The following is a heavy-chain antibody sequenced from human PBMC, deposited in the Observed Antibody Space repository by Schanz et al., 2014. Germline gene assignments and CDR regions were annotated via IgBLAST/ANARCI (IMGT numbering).Heavy chain of an antibody. CDR1: GFTFSTYA. J-gene: IGHJ4*02. Sequence: EVQLLDSGGGLVQPGGSLRLSCAASGFTFSTYAMSWVRQAPGKGLEWVSAISSSGGSTYYADSVKGRFTISRDNSKNTLYLQMNSLRAEDTAVYYCAKDPSHGDYDYYFDYWGQGTLVTDSS. D-gene: IGHD3-22*01. CDR3: AKDPSHGDYDYYFDY. CDR2: ISSSGGST. V-gene: IGHV3-23*01.